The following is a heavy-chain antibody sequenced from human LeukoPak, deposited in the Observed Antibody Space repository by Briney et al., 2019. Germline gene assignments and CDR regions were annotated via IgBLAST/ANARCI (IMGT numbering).Heavy chain of an antibody. CDR1: GYSFTNYW. V-gene: IGHV5-51*01. CDR3: ARSEGYSSSWYWFDP. Sequence: GESLKISCKGSGYSFTNYWIGWVRQMPGKGLEGMGIIYPGDSDTRYSPSFQGQVTISADKSISTAYLQWSSLKASDTAMYYCARSEGYSSSWYWFDPWGQGTLVTVSS. D-gene: IGHD6-13*01. J-gene: IGHJ5*02. CDR2: IYPGDSDT.